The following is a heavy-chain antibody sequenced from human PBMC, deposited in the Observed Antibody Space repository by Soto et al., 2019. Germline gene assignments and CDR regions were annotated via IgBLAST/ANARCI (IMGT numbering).Heavy chain of an antibody. Sequence: SETLSVTCTVSGDSISGGASFWSWIRQPPGKGLEWIANVYYSGSSYYNPSLKSRLTISVYTTKNQFSLQLKSMAAADTAVYSCAKLSCTSSTCYFPGWFDPWGQGTLVTVSS. CDR1: GDSISGGASF. D-gene: IGHD2-2*01. CDR3: AKLSCTSSTCYFPGWFDP. V-gene: IGHV4-31*03. J-gene: IGHJ5*02. CDR2: VYYSGSS.